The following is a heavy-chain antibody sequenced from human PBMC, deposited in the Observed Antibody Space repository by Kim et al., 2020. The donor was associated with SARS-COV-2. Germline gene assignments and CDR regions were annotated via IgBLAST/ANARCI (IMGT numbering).Heavy chain of an antibody. D-gene: IGHD2-2*02. V-gene: IGHV3-11*05. CDR3: ARDGRWNLPAAISY. CDR2: ISSSSSYT. CDR1: GFTFSDYY. J-gene: IGHJ4*02. Sequence: GGSLRLSCAASGFTFSDYYMSWIRQAPGKGLEWVSYISSSSSYTNYADSVKGRFTISRDNAKNSLYLQMNSLRAEDTAVYYCARDGRWNLPAAISYWGQGTLVTVSS.